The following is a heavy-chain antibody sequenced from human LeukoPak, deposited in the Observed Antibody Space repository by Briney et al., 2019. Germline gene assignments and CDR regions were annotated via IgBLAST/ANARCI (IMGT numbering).Heavy chain of an antibody. CDR1: GFTFSSYS. D-gene: IGHD2-21*02. CDR3: ARDQGPYCGGDCYGWYYYYYGMDV. Sequence: GGSLRLSCAASGFTFSSYSMNWVRQAPGKGLEWVSSISSSSSYIYYADSVKGRFTISRDNAKNSLYLQMNSLRAEDTAVYYCARDQGPYCGGDCYGWYYYYYGMDVWGQGNTVTVSS. CDR2: ISSSSSYI. V-gene: IGHV3-21*01. J-gene: IGHJ6*02.